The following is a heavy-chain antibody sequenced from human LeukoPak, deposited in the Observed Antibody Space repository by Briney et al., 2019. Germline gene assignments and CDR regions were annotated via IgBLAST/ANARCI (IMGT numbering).Heavy chain of an antibody. Sequence: PGGSVRLSCAASGFTFSSYGMHWVRQAPGKGLEWVAVISYDGSNKYYADSVKGRFAISRDNSKNTLYLQMNSLRAEDTAVYYCAKDPGGNSEYFDYWGQGTLVTVSS. D-gene: IGHD4-23*01. V-gene: IGHV3-30*18. CDR3: AKDPGGNSEYFDY. CDR1: GFTFSSYG. CDR2: ISYDGSNK. J-gene: IGHJ4*02.